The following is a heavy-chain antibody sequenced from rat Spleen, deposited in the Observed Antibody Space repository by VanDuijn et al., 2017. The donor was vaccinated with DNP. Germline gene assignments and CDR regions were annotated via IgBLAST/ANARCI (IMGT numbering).Heavy chain of an antibody. Sequence: EVQLVESGGGLVQPGRSLKLSCAASGFTFSNYDMAWVRQAPTKGLEWVASISTSGGSTYYRDSVKGRFTVSRDNAKSTLYLQMDSLRSEDTATYYCARHYSSYYYAMDAWGQGTSVTVSS. CDR3: ARHYSSYYYAMDA. CDR2: ISTSGGST. D-gene: IGHD1-2*01. J-gene: IGHJ4*01. CDR1: GFTFSNYD. V-gene: IGHV5-25*01.